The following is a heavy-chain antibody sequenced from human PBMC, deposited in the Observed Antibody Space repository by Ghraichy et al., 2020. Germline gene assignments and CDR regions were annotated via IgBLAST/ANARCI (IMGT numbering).Heavy chain of an antibody. CDR2: IYSGGST. CDR3: ARVAVTTNRAFDI. D-gene: IGHD4-17*01. J-gene: IGHJ3*02. Sequence: GGSLRLSCAASGFAVSSNYMSWVRQAPGKGLEWVSVIYSGGSTYYADSVKGRFTISRHNSKNTLYLQMNSLRAEDTAVYYCARVAVTTNRAFDIWGQGTMVTVSS. CDR1: GFAVSSNY. V-gene: IGHV3-53*04.